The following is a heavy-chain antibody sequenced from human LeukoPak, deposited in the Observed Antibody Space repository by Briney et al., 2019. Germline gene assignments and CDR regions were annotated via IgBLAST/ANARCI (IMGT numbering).Heavy chain of an antibody. D-gene: IGHD2-21*01. J-gene: IGHJ6*03. Sequence: SETLSLTCTVSGGSIRSFFWSWLRQPPGKPLEWLGHIYHTGSTNYNPSFKSRLTISVDMSKNQFSLKLSSVTAADTAVYYCARHLRSYLYYYYYMDVWGKGTTVTVSS. V-gene: IGHV4-59*08. CDR3: ARHLRSYLYYYYYMDV. CDR1: GGSIRSFF. CDR2: IYHTGST.